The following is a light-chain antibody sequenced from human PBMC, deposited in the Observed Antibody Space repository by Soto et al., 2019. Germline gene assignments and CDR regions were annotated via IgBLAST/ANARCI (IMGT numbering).Light chain of an antibody. J-gene: IGKJ5*01. CDR1: QSLLHITGETF. V-gene: IGKV2D-29*02. CDR3: MQSTQLPPT. CDR2: EVS. Sequence: DVVMTQTPLSLSAAPGQAASISCKSSQSLLHITGETFLFWYLQKPGQSPQLLIYEVSTRVSGVPDRFSGSGSGTDFTLEISRVETDDVGIYYCMQSTQLPPTFGQGTRLEN.